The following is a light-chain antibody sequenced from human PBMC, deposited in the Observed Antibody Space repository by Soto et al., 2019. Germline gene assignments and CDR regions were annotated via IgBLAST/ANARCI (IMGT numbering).Light chain of an antibody. V-gene: IGLV1-47*01. Sequence: QSVLTQPPSASGTPGQRVTISCSGSSSNIGSNYVYWYQQLPGPAPKLLIYRNNQRPSGVPDRFSGSKSGTSASLAISGLRSEDEDDYYCAAWDDSLSGKVFGTGTKLTVL. CDR1: SSNIGSNY. CDR3: AAWDDSLSGKV. CDR2: RNN. J-gene: IGLJ1*01.